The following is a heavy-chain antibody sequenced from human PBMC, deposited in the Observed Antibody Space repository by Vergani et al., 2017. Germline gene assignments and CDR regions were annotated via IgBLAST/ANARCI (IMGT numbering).Heavy chain of an antibody. CDR2: IKGDGSAK. D-gene: IGHD2-8*01. CDR3: ARGLWDCTHIRCSPPSY. V-gene: IGHV3-7*01. J-gene: IGHJ4*02. CDR1: GFRFSNYW. Sequence: EVEVVESGGGLVQPGGSLRLSCAASGFRFSNYWMHWLRQAPGKGLEWVAAIKGDGSAKQYVESVKGRFTISRDNAKKSVYLQMNSLRAEDTAMYFCARGLWDCTHIRCSPPSYWGQGTQVTVSS.